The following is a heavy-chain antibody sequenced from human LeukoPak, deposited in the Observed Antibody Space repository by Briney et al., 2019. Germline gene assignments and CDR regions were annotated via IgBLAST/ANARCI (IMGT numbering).Heavy chain of an antibody. CDR2: ISAYNGNT. D-gene: IGHD3-10*01. Sequence: ASVKVSCKASGYTFTSCGISWVRQAPGQGLEWMGWISAYNGNTNYAQRLQGRVTMTTDTSTSTAYMELRSLRSDDTAVYYCARAPFDYYGSGSFKYWGQGTLVTVSS. J-gene: IGHJ4*02. CDR1: GYTFTSCG. CDR3: ARAPFDYYGSGSFKY. V-gene: IGHV1-18*01.